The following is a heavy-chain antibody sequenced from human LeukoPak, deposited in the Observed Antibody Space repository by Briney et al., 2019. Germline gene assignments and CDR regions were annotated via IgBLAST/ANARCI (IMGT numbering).Heavy chain of an antibody. CDR3: ARGLVYSSSWLSFYYYYYMDV. V-gene: IGHV1-69*05. Sequence: SVKVSCKASGSTFSSYAISWVRQAPGQGLEWMGGIIPIFGTANYAQKFQGRVTITTDESTSTAYIELSSLRSEDTAVYYCARGLVYSSSWLSFYYYYYMDVWGKGTTVTVSS. J-gene: IGHJ6*03. CDR1: GSTFSSYA. D-gene: IGHD6-13*01. CDR2: IIPIFGTA.